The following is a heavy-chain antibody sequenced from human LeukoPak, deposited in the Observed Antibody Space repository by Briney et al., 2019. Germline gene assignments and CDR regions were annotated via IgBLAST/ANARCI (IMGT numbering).Heavy chain of an antibody. V-gene: IGHV1-2*02. J-gene: IGHJ4*02. CDR2: INPNSGGT. CDR3: ARDGDFWSGDYTKVY. CDR1: GYTFTGYY. D-gene: IGHD3-3*01. Sequence: ASVKVSCKASGYTFTGYYMHWVRQAPGQGLEWMGWINPNSGGTNYAQKFQGRVTMTRDTSISTAYMELSRLRSDDTAVYYCARDGDFWSGDYTKVYWGQGTLVTVSS.